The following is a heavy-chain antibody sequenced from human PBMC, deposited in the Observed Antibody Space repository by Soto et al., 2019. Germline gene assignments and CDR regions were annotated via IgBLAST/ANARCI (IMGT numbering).Heavy chain of an antibody. CDR1: GFTFSSYA. CDR3: AKLTGWFGAFDI. CDR2: ISGSGGST. V-gene: IGHV3-23*01. J-gene: IGHJ3*02. D-gene: IGHD3-10*01. Sequence: EVQLLESGGGLVQPGGSLRLSCAASGFTFSSYAMSWVRQAPGKGLERVSAISGSGGSTYYADSVKGRFTISRDNSKNTLYLQMNSLRAEDTAVYYCAKLTGWFGAFDIWGQGTMVTVSS.